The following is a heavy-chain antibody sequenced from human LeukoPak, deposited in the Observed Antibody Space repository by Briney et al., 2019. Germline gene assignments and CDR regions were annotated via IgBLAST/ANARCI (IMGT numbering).Heavy chain of an antibody. Sequence: GASVKVSCKASGYTFTSYDINWVRQTTGQGLEWMGWMNPNSGNTGYAQKFQGRVIMTRTTSMNTAYMELNSLRSEDTAVYYCARDYYDFWSGYYTGRLHNWFDPWGQGTLVTVSS. J-gene: IGHJ5*02. V-gene: IGHV1-8*01. CDR2: MNPNSGNT. CDR1: GYTFTSYD. D-gene: IGHD3-3*01. CDR3: ARDYYDFWSGYYTGRLHNWFDP.